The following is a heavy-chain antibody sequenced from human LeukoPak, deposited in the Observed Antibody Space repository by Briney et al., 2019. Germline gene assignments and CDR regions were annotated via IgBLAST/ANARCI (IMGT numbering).Heavy chain of an antibody. CDR3: ARADLVSDAFDI. D-gene: IGHD3-9*01. Sequence: ASVKVSCKASGYTFTGYYMHWVRQAPGQGLEWMGIINPSGGSTSYAQKFQGRVTMTRDMSTSTVYMELSSLRSEDTAVYYCARADLVSDAFDIWGQGTMVTVSS. CDR2: INPSGGST. CDR1: GYTFTGYY. V-gene: IGHV1-46*01. J-gene: IGHJ3*02.